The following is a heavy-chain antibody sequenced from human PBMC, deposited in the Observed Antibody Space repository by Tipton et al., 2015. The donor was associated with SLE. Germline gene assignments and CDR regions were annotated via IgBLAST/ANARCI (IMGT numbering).Heavy chain of an antibody. CDR1: GGSFSGYY. V-gene: IGHV4-34*01. D-gene: IGHD1-26*01. CDR2: INYSGST. J-gene: IGHJ6*02. Sequence: TLSLTCGVFGGSFSGYYWSWIRQFPGKGLEWIGEINYSGSTKYNPSLKSRVTISVDTSKNQVSLEVRAVTVADTAMYYCARGGYLSRSRCPPVDFYGLDVWGQGTTVTVSS. CDR3: ARGGYLSRSRCPPVDFYGLDV.